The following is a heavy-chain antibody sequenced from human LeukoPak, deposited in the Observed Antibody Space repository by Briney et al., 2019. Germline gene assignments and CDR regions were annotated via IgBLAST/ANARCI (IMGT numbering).Heavy chain of an antibody. V-gene: IGHV3-74*01. CDR2: INSDESST. D-gene: IGHD6-19*01. J-gene: IGHJ4*02. CDR1: GFSFSSYW. CDR3: AGGRYSSVWY. Sequence: GGSLRLSCVASGFSFSSYWMHWVRQAPGKGLVWVSRINSDESSTTYADSVKGRFTISRDNAKNTLYLQMNSLRAEDTAVYYCAGGRYSSVWYWGQGTLVTVSS.